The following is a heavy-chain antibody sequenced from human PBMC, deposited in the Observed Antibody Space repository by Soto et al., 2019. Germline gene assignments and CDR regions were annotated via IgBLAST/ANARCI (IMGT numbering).Heavy chain of an antibody. V-gene: IGHV3-30*03. CDR2: ISCDGSNK. J-gene: IGHJ5*02. CDR3: TRGNGSDWFDP. CDR1: GVTFSSYG. Sequence: GGPLRLSCSASGVTFSSYGMHWVRQAPGKGLEWVAVISCDGSNKYYADSVKGRFTISRDNSKNTLYLQMNSLRAEDTAVYYCTRGNGSDWFDPWGQGTLVTVS. D-gene: IGHD2-15*01.